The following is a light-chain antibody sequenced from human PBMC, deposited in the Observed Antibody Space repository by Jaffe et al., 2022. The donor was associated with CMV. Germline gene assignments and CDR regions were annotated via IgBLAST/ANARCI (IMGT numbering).Light chain of an antibody. CDR2: DAS. CDR1: QDIRNY. CDR3: QQGFT. V-gene: IGKV1-33*01. J-gene: IGKJ3*01. Sequence: DIQMTQSPSSLSASVGDRVTITCQASQDIRNYLNWYQQKPGKAPKLLIYDASNLETGVPSRFTGSGSGTDFSLIINSLQPEDLATYYCQQGFTFGPGTKVDIK.